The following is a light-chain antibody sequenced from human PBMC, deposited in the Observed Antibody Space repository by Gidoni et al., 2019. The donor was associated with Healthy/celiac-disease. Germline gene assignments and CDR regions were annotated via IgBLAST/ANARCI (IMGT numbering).Light chain of an antibody. J-gene: IGKJ3*01. CDR1: QDISNY. CDR3: QQYDNLGVT. V-gene: IGKV1-33*01. Sequence: DIQLTQSPSSLSASVGDRVTITCQASQDISNYLNWYQQKPGKAPKLLIYDASNLETGVPSRFSGSGSGTDFTFTISSLQPEDIATYYWQQYDNLGVTFXPXTKVDIK. CDR2: DAS.